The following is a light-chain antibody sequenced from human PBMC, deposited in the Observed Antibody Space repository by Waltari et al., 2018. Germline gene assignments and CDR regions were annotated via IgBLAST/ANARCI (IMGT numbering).Light chain of an antibody. CDR3: SSYTASSTVV. V-gene: IGLV2-14*03. CDR1: HRELGASTL. J-gene: IGLJ2*01. Sequence: QSALPPPASVPGSPGQSITISCPGTHRELGASTLVSWYQQHPDTTPKLFIYDVNARPSGVSHRVSGSKSGNTASLTISGLQAEDEADYYCSSYTASSTVVFGGGTKLTVL. CDR2: DVN.